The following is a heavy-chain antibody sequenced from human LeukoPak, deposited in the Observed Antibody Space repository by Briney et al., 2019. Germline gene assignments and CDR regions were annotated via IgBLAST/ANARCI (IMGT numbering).Heavy chain of an antibody. J-gene: IGHJ5*02. CDR2: IIPILGIA. D-gene: IGHD3-10*01. CDR1: GGTFSSYA. V-gene: IGHV1-69*04. Sequence: ASVKVSCKASGGTFSSYAISWVRQAPGQGLEWMGRIIPILGIANHAQKFQGRVTITADKSTSTAYMELSSLRSEDTAVYYCARGVNVLLWFGEPNWFDPWGQGTLVTVSS. CDR3: ARGVNVLLWFGEPNWFDP.